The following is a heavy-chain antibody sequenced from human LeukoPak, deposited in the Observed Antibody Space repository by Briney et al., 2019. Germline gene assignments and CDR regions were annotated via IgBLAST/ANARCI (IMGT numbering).Heavy chain of an antibody. V-gene: IGHV4-39*01. CDR3: ARQTVTYSGMDV. J-gene: IGHJ6*02. D-gene: IGHD4-17*01. CDR2: IHYSGNT. CDR1: GVSISSSSYY. Sequence: SETLSLTCTVSGVSISSSSYYWGWLRQPPGKGLELIGSIHYSGNTYYNPSLKSRVTISVDTSNNQFSLKLSSVTAADTALYSVARQTVTYSGMDVWGQGTTVTVSS.